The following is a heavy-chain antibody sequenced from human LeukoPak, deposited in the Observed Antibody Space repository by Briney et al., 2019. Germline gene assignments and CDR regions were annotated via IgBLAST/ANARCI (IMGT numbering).Heavy chain of an antibody. V-gene: IGHV3-23*01. D-gene: IGHD6-6*01. CDR3: AKNFPGRPFDF. J-gene: IGHJ4*02. CDR1: GFTFTSHA. CDR2: VGTGADT. Sequence: PGGSLRLSCAASGFTFTSHAMGWVRQAPGKGLEGVSVVGTGADTHYSDSVRGRFIISRDNSKSTVYLHLNSLRIEDTATYFCAKNFPGRPFDFWGQGALVTVSS.